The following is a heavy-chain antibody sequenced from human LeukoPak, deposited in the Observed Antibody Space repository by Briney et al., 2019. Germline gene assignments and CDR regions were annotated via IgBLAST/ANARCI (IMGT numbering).Heavy chain of an antibody. V-gene: IGHV4-59*12. Sequence: SETLSLTCTVSGGSISSYHWSWVRQPPGKGLEWIGFFYYSGSTNYNPSLKSRVTISVDTSKNQFSLKLSSVTAADTAVYYCARVGYYGSGSYLFDYWGQGTLVTVSS. CDR1: GGSISSYH. CDR2: FYYSGST. CDR3: ARVGYYGSGSYLFDY. J-gene: IGHJ4*02. D-gene: IGHD3-10*01.